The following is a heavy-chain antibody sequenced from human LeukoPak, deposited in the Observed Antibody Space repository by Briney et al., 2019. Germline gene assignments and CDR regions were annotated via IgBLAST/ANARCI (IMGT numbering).Heavy chain of an antibody. CDR3: ARDRVEMATIWAYYFDY. J-gene: IGHJ4*02. CDR1: GVSISSGSYL. CDR2: TLYSGGT. D-gene: IGHD5-24*01. Sequence: PSETLSLTCTVSGVSISSGSYLWNWIRQHPGKGLEWIGHTLYSGGTYYNPSLKSRLTISVDTSKNQLSLKLTSVTAADTAVYYCARDRVEMATIWAYYFDYWGQGTLVTVSS. V-gene: IGHV4-31*03.